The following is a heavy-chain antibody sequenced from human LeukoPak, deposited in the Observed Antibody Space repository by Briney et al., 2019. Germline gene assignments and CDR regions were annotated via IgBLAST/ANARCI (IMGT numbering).Heavy chain of an antibody. D-gene: IGHD6-19*01. CDR1: GGSISSSDYY. CDR2: IYYSGTT. J-gene: IGHJ4*02. Sequence: SETLSLTCSVSGGSISSSDYYWSWIRQHPGKGLEWIGYIYYSGTTNYSPSLKSRVTISVDTSKNQFSLKLSSVTAADTAVYYCARVMGSGWTGFDYWGQGTLVTVSS. V-gene: IGHV4-61*08. CDR3: ARVMGSGWTGFDY.